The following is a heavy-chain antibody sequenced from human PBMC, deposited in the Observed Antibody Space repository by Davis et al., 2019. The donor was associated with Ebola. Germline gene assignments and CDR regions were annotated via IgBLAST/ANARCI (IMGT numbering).Heavy chain of an antibody. D-gene: IGHD3-3*01. CDR2: INHSGST. J-gene: IGHJ6*02. CDR1: GGSFSGYY. Sequence: GSLRLSCAVYGGSFSGYYWSWIRQPPGKGLEWIGEINHSGSTNYNPSLKSRVTISVDTSKNQFSLKLSSVTAADTAVYYCARVLGFGVVIKYYYYGMDVWGQGTTVTVSS. CDR3: ARVLGFGVVIKYYYYGMDV. V-gene: IGHV4-34*01.